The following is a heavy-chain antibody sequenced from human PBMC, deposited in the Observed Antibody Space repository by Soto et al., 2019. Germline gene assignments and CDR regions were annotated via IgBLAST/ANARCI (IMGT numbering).Heavy chain of an antibody. CDR2: ISYDGSNK. V-gene: IGHV3-30-3*01. J-gene: IGHJ3*02. D-gene: IGHD3-22*01. CDR1: GFTFSSYA. CDR3: ARGVTPSYYYDSSGYYLGAFDI. Sequence: GGSLRLSCAASGFTFSSYAMHWVRQAPGKGLEWVAVISYDGSNKYYADSVKGRFTISRDNSKNTLYLQMNSLRAEDTAVYYCARGVTPSYYYDSSGYYLGAFDIWGQGTMVTVSS.